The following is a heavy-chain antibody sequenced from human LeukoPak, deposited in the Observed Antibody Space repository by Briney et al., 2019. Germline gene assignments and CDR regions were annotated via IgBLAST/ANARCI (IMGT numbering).Heavy chain of an antibody. V-gene: IGHV4-59*01. J-gene: IGHJ4*02. CDR3: ARDGQRAFDY. CDR1: GGSISSYY. Sequence: SETLSLTCTVSGGSISSYYWSWIRQPPRKGLEWIGYIYYSGSTNYNPSLKSRVTISVDTSKNQFSLKLSSVTAADTAVYYCARDGQRAFDYWGQGTLVTVSS. CDR2: IYYSGST.